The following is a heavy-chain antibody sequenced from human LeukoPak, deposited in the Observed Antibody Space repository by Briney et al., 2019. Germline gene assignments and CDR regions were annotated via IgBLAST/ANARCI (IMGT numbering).Heavy chain of an antibody. Sequence: ASVKVSCKASGYTFPSYYITWVRQATGQGLEWMGWMNPNSGNTGYPQKFQGRFTITRNISISTIYMELSSLTSEDTAVYYCARGGAVTAFYYYYRGVWGKGTTVTVSS. CDR3: ARGGAVTAFYYYYRGV. CDR1: GYTFPSYY. D-gene: IGHD2-21*02. CDR2: MNPNSGNT. J-gene: IGHJ6*03. V-gene: IGHV1-8*03.